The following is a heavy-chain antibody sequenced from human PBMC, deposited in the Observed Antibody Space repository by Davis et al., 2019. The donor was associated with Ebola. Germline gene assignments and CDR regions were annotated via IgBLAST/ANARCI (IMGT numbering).Heavy chain of an antibody. Sequence: MPSETLSLTCAVYGGSFSGYYWSWIRQPPGKGLKWIGEINHSGSTNYNPSLKSRVTISVDTSKNQFSLKLSSVTAADTAVYYCARRKTSIAARIDYWGQGTLVTVSS. CDR3: ARRKTSIAARIDY. CDR2: INHSGST. V-gene: IGHV4-34*01. J-gene: IGHJ4*02. D-gene: IGHD6-6*01. CDR1: GGSFSGYY.